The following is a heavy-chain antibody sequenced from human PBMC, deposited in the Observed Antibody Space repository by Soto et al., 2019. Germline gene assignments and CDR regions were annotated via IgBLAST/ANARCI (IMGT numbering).Heavy chain of an antibody. V-gene: IGHV2-5*01. CDR3: ARSYYDISGFSYSFDT. D-gene: IGHD3-22*01. Sequence: SGPTLVNPTQTLTLTCTFSGFSLSTSGVGVGWIRQPPGKALEWLALIYWNDGKHYSPSLKSRLTISKDASKNQVVLTMTNMDPVDTATYSCARSYYDISGFSYSFDTWGRGTLVTVSS. CDR2: IYWNDGK. CDR1: GFSLSTSGVG. J-gene: IGHJ4*02.